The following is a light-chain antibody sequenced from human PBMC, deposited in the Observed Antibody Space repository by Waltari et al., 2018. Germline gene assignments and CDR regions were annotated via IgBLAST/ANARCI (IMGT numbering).Light chain of an antibody. CDR3: NSFAGNKNVM. CDR1: TSDIGAYNY. Sequence: QSALPQPPSASGSPGQSVTVSCTGTTSDIGAYNYVSWYQQHTGQAPKLIIYEVFKWPSGVPDRFSAFKPGNTASLTVSRLQSEDEATYYCNSFAGNKNVMFGGGTKLTV. CDR2: EVF. J-gene: IGLJ3*02. V-gene: IGLV2-8*01.